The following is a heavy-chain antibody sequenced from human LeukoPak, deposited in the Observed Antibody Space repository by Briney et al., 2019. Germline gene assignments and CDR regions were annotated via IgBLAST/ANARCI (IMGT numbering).Heavy chain of an antibody. D-gene: IGHD6-19*01. V-gene: IGHV3-21*01. CDR1: GFTFSSYS. CDR3: ARVQRAGQWLGLNDY. Sequence: PGGSLRLSCAASGFTFSSYSMNWVRQAPRKGLEWVSSISSSSSYIYYADSVKGRFTISRDNAKNSLYLQMNSLRAEDTAVYYCARVQRAGQWLGLNDYWGQGTLVTVSS. J-gene: IGHJ4*02. CDR2: ISSSSSYI.